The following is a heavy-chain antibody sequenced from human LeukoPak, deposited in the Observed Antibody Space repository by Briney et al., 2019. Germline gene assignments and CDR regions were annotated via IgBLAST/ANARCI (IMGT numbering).Heavy chain of an antibody. D-gene: IGHD6-19*01. Sequence: GGSLRLSCAASGFTVSSNFMSRVRQTPEKGLEWVSVIYSDGSTYYADSVRGRFTISRDNSKNTLYLQMNSLRAEDSAVYYCARSGSGWFDFWGQGTLVTVSS. J-gene: IGHJ4*02. V-gene: IGHV3-53*01. CDR2: IYSDGST. CDR3: ARSGSGWFDF. CDR1: GFTVSSNF.